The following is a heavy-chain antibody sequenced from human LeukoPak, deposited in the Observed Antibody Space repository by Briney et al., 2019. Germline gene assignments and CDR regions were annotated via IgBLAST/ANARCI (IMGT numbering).Heavy chain of an antibody. CDR3: ATERGYSFS. CDR1: GFPFSDYW. V-gene: IGHV3-7*01. CDR2: IKQDGSEG. D-gene: IGHD5-18*01. Sequence: PGGSLRLSCAASGFPFSDYWMTWVRQAPGKGLEWVANIKQDGSEGYYVDSVKGRLTISRDNAKNTLYLQMNSLRAEDTAVYYCATERGYSFSWGQGTLVTVSS. J-gene: IGHJ5*02.